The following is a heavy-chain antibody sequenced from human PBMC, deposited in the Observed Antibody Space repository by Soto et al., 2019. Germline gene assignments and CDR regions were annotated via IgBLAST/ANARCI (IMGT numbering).Heavy chain of an antibody. V-gene: IGHV3-23*01. CDR3: AKDRSENFWVYYYAMDV. CDR2: ISGSSSGT. J-gene: IGHJ6*02. Sequence: GGSLRLSCSVSGFTFSSYAMSWVRQAPGKGLEWVSGISGSSSGTYYTDSVKGRFTISRDNSKNTVYLQMNSLRGEDTAVYYCAKDRSENFWVYYYAMDVWGQGTAVTVSS. CDR1: GFTFSSYA. D-gene: IGHD6-19*01.